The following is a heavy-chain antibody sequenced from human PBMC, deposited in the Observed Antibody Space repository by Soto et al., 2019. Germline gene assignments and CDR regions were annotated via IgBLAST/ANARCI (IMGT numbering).Heavy chain of an antibody. CDR2: IYSGGST. D-gene: IGHD2-15*01. J-gene: IGHJ3*02. CDR1: GFTVSSNY. Sequence: EVQLVESGGGLVQPGGSLRLSCAASGFTVSSNYMSWVRQAPGKGLEWVSVIYSGGSTYYADSVKGRFTISRDNSKNTLYLQMNSLRAEDTAVYYCARDLEDNCSGGSCYSGAFDIWGQGTMVTVSS. CDR3: ARDLEDNCSGGSCYSGAFDI. V-gene: IGHV3-66*01.